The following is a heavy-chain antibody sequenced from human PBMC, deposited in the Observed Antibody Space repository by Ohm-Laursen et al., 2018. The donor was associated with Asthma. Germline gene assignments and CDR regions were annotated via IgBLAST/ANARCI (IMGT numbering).Heavy chain of an antibody. V-gene: IGHV1-3*01. J-gene: IGHJ4*02. Sequence: SSVKVSCKASGYTFTSYPMHWVRQAPGQRLEWMGWINAGNGNTKYSQKFQGRVTMTRNTSISTAYMELSSLRSEDTAVYYCTTPNVDIVATSLYSSGWQTDYWGQGTLVTVSS. CDR2: INAGNGNT. CDR1: GYTFTSYP. CDR3: TTPNVDIVATSLYSSGWQTDY. D-gene: IGHD5-12*01.